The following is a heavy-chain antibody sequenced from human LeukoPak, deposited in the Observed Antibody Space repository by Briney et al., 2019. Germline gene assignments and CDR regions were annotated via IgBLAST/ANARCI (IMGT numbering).Heavy chain of an antibody. Sequence: ASVKVSCKASGGTFSSYAISWVRQAPGQGLEWMGGIIPIFGTANYAQKLQGRVTITADESTSTAYMELSSLRYEDTAVYYCARDRWEPYDAFDIWGQGTMVTVSS. CDR3: ARDRWEPYDAFDI. V-gene: IGHV1-69*13. D-gene: IGHD4-23*01. J-gene: IGHJ3*02. CDR1: GGTFSSYA. CDR2: IIPIFGTA.